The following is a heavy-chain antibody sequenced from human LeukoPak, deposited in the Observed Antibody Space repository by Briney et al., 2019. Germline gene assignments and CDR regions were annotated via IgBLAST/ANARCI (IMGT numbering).Heavy chain of an antibody. CDR3: ARGFINYDFWSGFPDAFDI. CDR2: NYTSGST. D-gene: IGHD3-3*01. Sequence: SETLSLTCTVSGGSISSYYWSWIRQPAGKGLEWIGRNYTSGSTNYNPSLKSRVTMSVDTSKNQFSLKLSSVTAADTAVYYCARGFINYDFWSGFPDAFDIWGQGTMFTVSS. J-gene: IGHJ3*02. V-gene: IGHV4-4*07. CDR1: GGSISSYY.